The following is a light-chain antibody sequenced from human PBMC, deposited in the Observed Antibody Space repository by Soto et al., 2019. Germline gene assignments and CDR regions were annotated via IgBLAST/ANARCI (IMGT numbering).Light chain of an antibody. CDR2: EGS. CDR1: CSDVGSYNL. CDR3: CSYAGSSFVV. V-gene: IGLV2-23*01. Sequence: QSALTQPASVSGSPGQSITISCTGTCSDVGSYNLVSWYQQHPGKAPKLMIYEGSKRPSGVSNRFSGSKSGNTASLTISGLQAEDEADYYCCSYAGSSFVVFGGGTKLTVL. J-gene: IGLJ2*01.